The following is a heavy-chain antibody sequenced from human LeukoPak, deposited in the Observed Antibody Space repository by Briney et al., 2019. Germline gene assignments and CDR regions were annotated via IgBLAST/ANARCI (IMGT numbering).Heavy chain of an antibody. D-gene: IGHD3-3*01. CDR3: ASGSGFYIFAFDY. CDR2: IYGSGTT. V-gene: IGHV3-66*02. J-gene: IGHJ4*02. CDR1: GFTASSNY. Sequence: GGSLRLSCAASGFTASSNYMTWVRQAPGKGLEWVSIIYGSGTTYYAASVEGRFTISTDNSENTLHLQMNSLRDEDTAVYYCASGSGFYIFAFDYWGQGTLVTVSS.